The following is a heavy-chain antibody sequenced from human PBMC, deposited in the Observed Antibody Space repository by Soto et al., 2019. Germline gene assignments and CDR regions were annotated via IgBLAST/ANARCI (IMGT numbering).Heavy chain of an antibody. CDR1: GGSISSGGYY. D-gene: IGHD3-3*01. CDR2: IYYSGST. J-gene: IGHJ4*02. V-gene: IGHV4-31*03. Sequence: KPSETLSLTCTVSGGSISSGGYYWSWIRQHPGKGLEWIGYIYYSGSTYYNPSLKSRVTISVDTSKNQFSLKLSSVTAADTAVYYCARTYYDFWSGYSPLYYFDYWGQGTLVTVS. CDR3: ARTYYDFWSGYSPLYYFDY.